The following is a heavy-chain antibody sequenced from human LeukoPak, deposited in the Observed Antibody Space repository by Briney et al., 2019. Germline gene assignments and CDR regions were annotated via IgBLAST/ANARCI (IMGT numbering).Heavy chain of an antibody. CDR2: IYPGDSDT. CDR1: GYIFTSYW. D-gene: IGHD5-12*01. V-gene: IGHV5-51*01. J-gene: IGHJ3*02. Sequence: GESLKFSCKGTGYIFTSYWIGWVRQLPGRVLWLMGIIYPGDSDTRYSPSFQGQVTISADNSLNTACLQWSSLKASDTAMYYCARTGLRSDAVDIWGQGTMVTVSS. CDR3: ARTGLRSDAVDI.